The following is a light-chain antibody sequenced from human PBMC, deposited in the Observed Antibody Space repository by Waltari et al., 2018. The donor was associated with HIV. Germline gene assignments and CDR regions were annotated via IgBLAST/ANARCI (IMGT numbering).Light chain of an antibody. V-gene: IGKV3-15*01. CDR2: RAS. J-gene: IGKJ4*01. Sequence: EIVMTQSPATLSVSPGERATLSCRAGQSVSSNLAGYQQKPGQAPRLLIYRASTRATGTPARFSGSGSGKEFTLTISSRQAEDFADYYCQQYNNWPLTFGGGTKVEIK. CDR3: QQYNNWPLT. CDR1: QSVSSN.